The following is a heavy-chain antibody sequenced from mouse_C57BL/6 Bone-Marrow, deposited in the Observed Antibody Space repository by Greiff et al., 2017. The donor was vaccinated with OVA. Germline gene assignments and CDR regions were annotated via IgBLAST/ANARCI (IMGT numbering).Heavy chain of an antibody. D-gene: IGHD2-1*01. V-gene: IGHV1-69*01. CDR1: GYTFTSYW. Sequence: VQLQQPGAELVMPGASVKLSCKASGYTFTSYWMHWVKQRPGQGLEWIGEIDPSDSYTNYNQKFKGKSTLTVDKSSSTAYMQLSSLTSEDSAVYYCARKRGNHWYFDVWGTGTTVTVSS. CDR2: IDPSDSYT. CDR3: ARKRGNHWYFDV. J-gene: IGHJ1*03.